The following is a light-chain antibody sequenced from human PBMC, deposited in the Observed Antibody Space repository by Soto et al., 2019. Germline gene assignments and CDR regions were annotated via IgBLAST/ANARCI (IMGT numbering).Light chain of an antibody. J-gene: IGKJ1*01. CDR1: QSVGSN. Sequence: EIVMTQSPATLSVSPGERASLSCRASQSVGSNLAWYQQKSGQAPRLLIYGASTRATGIPARFSGSGSGTDFTLTISSLQSEDFAVYYGQQYNNWPWTFGRGAKVEIK. CDR3: QQYNNWPWT. V-gene: IGKV3-15*01. CDR2: GAS.